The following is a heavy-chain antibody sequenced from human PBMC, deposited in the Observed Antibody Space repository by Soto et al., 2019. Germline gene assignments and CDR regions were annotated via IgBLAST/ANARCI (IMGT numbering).Heavy chain of an antibody. J-gene: IGHJ5*02. Sequence: SQTLSLTCAFSGDSVSSNSAAWNWIRQSPSRGLEWLGRTYYRSKWYNDYAVSVKSRITINPDTSKNQFSLQLNSVTPEDTAVYYCARVYYSSSSNWFDPWGQGTLVTVSS. D-gene: IGHD6-13*01. CDR3: ARVYYSSSSNWFDP. CDR1: GDSVSSNSAA. V-gene: IGHV6-1*01. CDR2: TYYRSKWYN.